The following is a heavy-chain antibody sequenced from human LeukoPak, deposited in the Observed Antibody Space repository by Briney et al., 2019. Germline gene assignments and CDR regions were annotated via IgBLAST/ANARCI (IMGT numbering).Heavy chain of an antibody. CDR2: INQDGGTK. Sequence: GGSLRLSCAASGFTVSRHWMSWVRQTPGKGLEWVANINQDGGTKYYRDFAKGRFTISRDNAQNSLYLQINSLRVDDTAVYYCAREKGTPIRAMAFEMWGQGTMVTVSS. V-gene: IGHV3-7*01. CDR1: GFTVSRHW. D-gene: IGHD3-10*01. CDR3: AREKGTPIRAMAFEM. J-gene: IGHJ3*02.